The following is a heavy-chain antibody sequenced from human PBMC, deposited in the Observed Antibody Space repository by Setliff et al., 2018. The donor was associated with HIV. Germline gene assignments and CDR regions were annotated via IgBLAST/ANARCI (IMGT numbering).Heavy chain of an antibody. CDR1: GGSMSSGSYS. D-gene: IGHD3-3*01. V-gene: IGHV4-61*09. CDR2: VYVAGTV. Sequence: PSETLSLTCSVYGGSMSSGSYSWTWLRQPAGKEPELIGHVYVAGTVIYNPSLASRLTISIVPSKNQFSLDLTSVTAADTGKYYCARARTIGVSAVFFDPWGQGIPVTVSS. J-gene: IGHJ5*02. CDR3: ARARTIGVSAVFFDP.